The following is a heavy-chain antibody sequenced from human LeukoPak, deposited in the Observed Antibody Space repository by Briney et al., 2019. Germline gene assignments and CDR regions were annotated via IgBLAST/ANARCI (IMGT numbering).Heavy chain of an antibody. CDR2: IYTSGST. Sequence: SETLSLTCTVSGGSISSYYWSWIRQPAGKGLEWIGRIYTSGSTNYNPSLKSRVTMSVDTSKNQFSLKLSSVTAADTAAYYCATGRAVGAADAFDIWGQGTMVTVSS. CDR1: GGSISSYY. D-gene: IGHD1-26*01. CDR3: ATGRAVGAADAFDI. V-gene: IGHV4-4*07. J-gene: IGHJ3*02.